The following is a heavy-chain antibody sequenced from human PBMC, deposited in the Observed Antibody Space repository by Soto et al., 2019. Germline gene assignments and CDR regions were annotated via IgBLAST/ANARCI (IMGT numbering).Heavy chain of an antibody. V-gene: IGHV1-18*01. CDR2: ISAHNGNT. CDR3: ARGRYGDY. CDR1: GYDFTTYG. Sequence: QVHLVQSGAEVKKPGASVKVSCKGSGYDFTTYGITWVRQAPGQGLEWMAWISAHNGNTDYAQKLQGRVAVTRDTPTSTAYMELRSLRSDDTAMDYCARGRYGDYWGQGALVTVSS. D-gene: IGHD1-1*01. J-gene: IGHJ4*02.